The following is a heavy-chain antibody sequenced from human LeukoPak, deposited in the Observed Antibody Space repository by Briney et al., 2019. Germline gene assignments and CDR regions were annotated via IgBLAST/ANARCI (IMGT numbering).Heavy chain of an antibody. D-gene: IGHD3-22*01. J-gene: IGHJ4*02. CDR1: GGSISSSRYY. CDR3: ARQTYYYDSSAYYKGGVFDY. V-gene: IGHV4-39*01. CDR2: IFYSGST. Sequence: KPSETLSLTCTVSGGSISSSRYYWGWIRQPPGKGLEWIGSIFYSGSTYYNPSLKSRVTISVDTSKNQFSLKLSSVTAADTAMYYCARQTYYYDSSAYYKGGVFDYWGQGTLLTVSS.